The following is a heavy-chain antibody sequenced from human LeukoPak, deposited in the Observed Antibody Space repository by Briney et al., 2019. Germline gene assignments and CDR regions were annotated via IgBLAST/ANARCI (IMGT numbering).Heavy chain of an antibody. CDR3: ARGRGYYGSGSYLSFQNTGRVSSPHDY. D-gene: IGHD3-10*01. CDR2: INPSGGST. J-gene: IGHJ4*02. V-gene: IGHV1-46*01. CDR1: GYTFTSYY. Sequence: ASVKVSCKASGYTFTSYYMHWVRQAPGQGLEWMGIINPSGGSTSYAQMFQGRVTMTRDTSTSTVYMELSSLRSEDTAVYYCARGRGYYGSGSYLSFQNTGRVSSPHDYWGQGTLVTVSS.